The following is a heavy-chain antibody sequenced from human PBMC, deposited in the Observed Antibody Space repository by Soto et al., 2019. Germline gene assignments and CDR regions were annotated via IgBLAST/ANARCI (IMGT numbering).Heavy chain of an antibody. D-gene: IGHD3-22*01. V-gene: IGHV3-30*18. Sequence: QVQLVESGGGVVQPGRSLRLSCAASGFTFSNYGMHWVRQAPGKGLEWVAVIAYDGSYKYYADSVKGRFTISRDNSKNTLYLQMNNQRVEHTAVYSCAKDGDRYYPDSSGLPYWGQGTLVTVSS. CDR3: AKDGDRYYPDSSGLPY. CDR2: IAYDGSYK. J-gene: IGHJ4*02. CDR1: GFTFSNYG.